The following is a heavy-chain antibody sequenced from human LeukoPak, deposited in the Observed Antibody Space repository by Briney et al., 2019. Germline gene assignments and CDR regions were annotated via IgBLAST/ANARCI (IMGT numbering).Heavy chain of an antibody. J-gene: IGHJ4*02. CDR2: MNTSGGST. CDR1: GHTFNICY. Sequence: ASVKVSCNASGHTFNICYIHWVRQAPGHGLEWMGIMNTSGGSTSYAEKFQGRVTMTRDTSTSTVYMELSSLRSEDTAVYYFARDPYGSGSDYTYFDYWGQGTLVTVSS. CDR3: ARDPYGSGSDYTYFDY. D-gene: IGHD3-10*01. V-gene: IGHV1-46*02.